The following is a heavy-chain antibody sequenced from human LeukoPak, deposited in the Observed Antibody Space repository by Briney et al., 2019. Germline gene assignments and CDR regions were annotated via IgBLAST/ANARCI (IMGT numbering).Heavy chain of an antibody. J-gene: IGHJ4*02. CDR3: AKDFRIGYSAHFDY. Sequence: GGSLRLSCVGSGFTFRSHAMSWVRQAPEKGLEFVSGIYENGGTTYYADSVKGRFSISRDNSKNTLYPQMDSLRGEDTAVYYCAKDFRIGYSAHFDYWGQGALVTVSS. V-gene: IGHV3-23*01. D-gene: IGHD2-21*01. CDR1: GFTFRSHA. CDR2: IYENGGTT.